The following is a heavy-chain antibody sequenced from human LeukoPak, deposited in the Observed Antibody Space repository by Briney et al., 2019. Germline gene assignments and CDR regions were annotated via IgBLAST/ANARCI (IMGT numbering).Heavy chain of an antibody. Sequence: ASVKVSCKASGYTFTSYGINWVRQAPGQGLEWMGWISAYNGNTNYAQKLQGRVTMTTDTSTSTAYMELRGLRSDDTAVYYCARTTVTTVDWFDPWGQGTLVTVSS. D-gene: IGHD4-17*01. J-gene: IGHJ5*02. CDR1: GYTFTSYG. CDR2: ISAYNGNT. V-gene: IGHV1-18*01. CDR3: ARTTVTTVDWFDP.